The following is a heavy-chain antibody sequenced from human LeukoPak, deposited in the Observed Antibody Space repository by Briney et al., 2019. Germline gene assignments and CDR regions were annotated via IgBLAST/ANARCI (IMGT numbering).Heavy chain of an antibody. CDR1: GYTFTGYY. CDR3: AREAPVLQDAFDI. Sequence: ASVKVSCKASGYTFTGYYMHWVRQAPGQGLEWMGWINPNSGGTNYAQKFQGRVTMTRDTSISTAYMELSRLRSDDTAVYYCAREAPVLQDAFDIWGQGTMVTVSS. D-gene: IGHD4/OR15-4a*01. J-gene: IGHJ3*02. V-gene: IGHV1-2*02. CDR2: INPNSGGT.